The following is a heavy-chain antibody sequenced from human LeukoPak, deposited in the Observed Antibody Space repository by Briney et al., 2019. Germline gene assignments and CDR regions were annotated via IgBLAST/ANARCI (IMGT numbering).Heavy chain of an antibody. J-gene: IGHJ3*01. CDR3: AREIHYDTSGQRSQHAFGF. CDR2: IYHSGSI. CDR1: GYSITSGYY. V-gene: IGHV4-38-2*02. D-gene: IGHD3-22*01. Sequence: SETLSLTCTVSGYSITSGYYWGWIRQPPGKGLEWIGTIYHSGSISYNPSLKSRVTISVDTSKNQFSLKLSSVTAADTALYYCAREIHYDTSGQRSQHAFGFWGQGTMVTVSS.